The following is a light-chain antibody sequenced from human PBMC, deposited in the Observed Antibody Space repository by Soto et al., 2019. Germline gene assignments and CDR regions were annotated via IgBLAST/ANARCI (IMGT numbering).Light chain of an antibody. V-gene: IGKV1-6*01. CDR3: LQDYNYPRT. J-gene: IGKJ2*01. CDR1: QDIRND. CDR2: GAS. Sequence: ATQMTQSPSSLSASVGDRVTITCRTSQDIRNDLGWYQQKPGKAPKLLIFGASSLQTGVSSRFSGSGSGTDFTLTISSVQPDDSATYYCLQDYNYPRTFGQGTKLEIK.